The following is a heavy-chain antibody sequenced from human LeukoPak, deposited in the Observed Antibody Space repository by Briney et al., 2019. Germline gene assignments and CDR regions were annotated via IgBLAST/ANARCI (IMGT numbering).Heavy chain of an antibody. Sequence: GESLKISCKGSGYSFDEYWIGWVRQMPGKGLEWMGIIYPGDSDTRYSPSFQGQVTISADKSISTAYLQWSSLKASDTAMYYCARRVGSSSWSKRSSWFDPWGQGTLVTVSS. D-gene: IGHD6-13*01. CDR1: GYSFDEYW. J-gene: IGHJ5*02. V-gene: IGHV5-51*01. CDR3: ARRVGSSSWSKRSSWFDP. CDR2: IYPGDSDT.